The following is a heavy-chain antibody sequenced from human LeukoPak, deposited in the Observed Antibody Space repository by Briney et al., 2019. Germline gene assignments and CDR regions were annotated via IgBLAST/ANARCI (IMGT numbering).Heavy chain of an antibody. CDR3: ARSGRRDGYNYRMGY. CDR2: INPNSGGT. CDR1: GYTFTGYY. V-gene: IGHV1-2*02. D-gene: IGHD5-24*01. Sequence: ASVKVSCKASGYTFTGYYMHWVRQAPGQGLEWMGWINPNSGGTNCAQKFQGRVTMTRDTSISTAYMELSRLRSDDTAVFYCARSGRRDGYNYRMGYWGQGTLVTVSS. J-gene: IGHJ4*02.